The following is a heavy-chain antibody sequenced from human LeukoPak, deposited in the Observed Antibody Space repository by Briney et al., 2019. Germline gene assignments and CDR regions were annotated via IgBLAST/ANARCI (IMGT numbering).Heavy chain of an antibody. J-gene: IGHJ3*02. D-gene: IGHD5-18*01. CDR2: IYHSGST. Sequence: SETLSLTCAVSGYSISSGYYWGWIRQPPGKGLEWIGSIYHSGSTYYNPSLKSRVTISVDTSKNQFSLKMRFVTAADTAVYYCARHKEDIGYIYGYDAFDIWGQGTMVPVSS. V-gene: IGHV4-38-2*01. CDR3: ARHKEDIGYIYGYDAFDI. CDR1: GYSISSGYY.